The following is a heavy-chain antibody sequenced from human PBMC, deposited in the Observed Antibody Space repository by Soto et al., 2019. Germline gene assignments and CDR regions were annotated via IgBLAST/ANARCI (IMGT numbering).Heavy chain of an antibody. D-gene: IGHD2-2*03. CDR3: AREGNLGRWIQPLDS. Sequence: SETLSLTCTVSGYSISSYSWSWIRQPPGKGLEWIGNIHYNGNTKYSPSLKSRVTMPVDTSKNHFSLKLISVTTADTAVYFCAREGNLGRWIQPLDSWGQGTLVTVSS. V-gene: IGHV4-59*01. CDR1: GYSISSYS. J-gene: IGHJ4*02. CDR2: IHYNGNT.